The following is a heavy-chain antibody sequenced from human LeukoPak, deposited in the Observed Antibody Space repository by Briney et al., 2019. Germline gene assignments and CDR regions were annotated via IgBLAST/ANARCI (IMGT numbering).Heavy chain of an antibody. D-gene: IGHD3-22*01. CDR3: AKDLENYYDSSGYVDY. CDR2: ISDDGSNK. V-gene: IGHV3-30*18. Sequence: SGGSLRLSCAASGFTFSSYGMHWVRQAPGKGLEWVAAISDDGSNKYCADSVKGRFTISRDNSKNTVYLHMNSLRAEDTAVYYCAKDLENYYDSSGYVDYWGQGTLVTVSS. CDR1: GFTFSSYG. J-gene: IGHJ4*02.